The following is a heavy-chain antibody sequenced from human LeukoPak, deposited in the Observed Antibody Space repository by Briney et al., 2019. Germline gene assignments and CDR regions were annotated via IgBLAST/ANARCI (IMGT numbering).Heavy chain of an antibody. CDR2: ISGSGGST. J-gene: IGHJ3*02. D-gene: IGHD3-3*01. CDR3: AKDLTIFPGRGLAFDI. Sequence: GGSLRLSRAASGFTFSSYAMSWVRQAPGKGLEWVSAISGSGGSTYYADSVKGRFTISRDNSKNTLYLQMNSLRAEDTAVYYCAKDLTIFPGRGLAFDIWGQGTMVTVSS. V-gene: IGHV3-23*01. CDR1: GFTFSSYA.